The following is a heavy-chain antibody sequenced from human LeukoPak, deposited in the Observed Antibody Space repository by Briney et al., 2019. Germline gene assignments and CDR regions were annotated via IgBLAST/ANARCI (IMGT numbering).Heavy chain of an antibody. D-gene: IGHD5-12*01. CDR2: IYYSGST. CDR3: ARLRYSGWGGVDY. CDR1: GGSISSSSYY. J-gene: IGHJ4*02. Sequence: SETLSLICTVSGGSISSSSYYWGWIRQPPGKGLEWIGNIYYSGSTYYNPSLKSRVTISVDTSKNQFSLKLSSVTAADTAVYYCARLRYSGWGGVDYWGQGTLVTVSS. V-gene: IGHV4-39*01.